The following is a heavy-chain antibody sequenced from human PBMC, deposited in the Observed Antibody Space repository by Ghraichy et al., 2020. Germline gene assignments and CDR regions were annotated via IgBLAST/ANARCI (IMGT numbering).Heavy chain of an antibody. CDR2: VSGDGSDI. CDR3: AKSPYDSSGYYYYFHY. Sequence: GGSLRLSCAASGFTFSNFGMHWVRQAPGKGLEWAADVSGDGSDIHYADSVKGRFTISRDNSKNMLYLQMNNLRAGDTAVYYCAKSPYDSSGYYYYFHYWGQGTLVTVSS. J-gene: IGHJ4*02. V-gene: IGHV3-30*18. CDR1: GFTFSNFG. D-gene: IGHD3-22*01.